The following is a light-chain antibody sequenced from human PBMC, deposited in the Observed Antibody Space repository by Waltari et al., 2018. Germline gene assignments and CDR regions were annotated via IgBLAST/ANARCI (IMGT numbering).Light chain of an antibody. Sequence: DNQMTQSPSSLSASVGDRVTITCRASESVNGYLNWFQQKPGKAPKLLIYKASTLQSGVPSRFSGSGSGTDYTFTISSLQSEDVATYYCQHYYGSPITFGGGTKVEIK. V-gene: IGKV1-39*01. CDR3: QHYYGSPIT. CDR2: KAS. J-gene: IGKJ4*01. CDR1: ESVNGY.